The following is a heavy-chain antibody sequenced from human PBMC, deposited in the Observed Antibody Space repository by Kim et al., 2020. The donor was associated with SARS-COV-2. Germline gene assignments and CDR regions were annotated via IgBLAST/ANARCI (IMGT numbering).Heavy chain of an antibody. Sequence: SETLSLTCTVSGGSISSYYWSWIRQPPGKGLEWIGYIYYSGSTNYNPSLKSRVTISVDTSKNQFSLKLSSVTAADTAVYYCARHVHIAAAGFFDYWGQGTLVTVSS. D-gene: IGHD6-13*01. V-gene: IGHV4-59*08. CDR2: IYYSGST. CDR3: ARHVHIAAAGFFDY. J-gene: IGHJ4*02. CDR1: GGSISSYY.